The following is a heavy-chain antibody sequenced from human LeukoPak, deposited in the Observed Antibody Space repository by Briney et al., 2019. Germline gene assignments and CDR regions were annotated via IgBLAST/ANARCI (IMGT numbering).Heavy chain of an antibody. Sequence: ASVKVSCKASGGTFSSYAISWVRQAPGQGLEWMGGIIPIFGTANYAQKFQGRVTITTDESTSTAYMELSSLRSEDTAVYYCARMDYGDYVADAFDIWGQGTMVTVSS. CDR1: GGTFSSYA. CDR3: ARMDYGDYVADAFDI. V-gene: IGHV1-69*05. D-gene: IGHD4-17*01. CDR2: IIPIFGTA. J-gene: IGHJ3*02.